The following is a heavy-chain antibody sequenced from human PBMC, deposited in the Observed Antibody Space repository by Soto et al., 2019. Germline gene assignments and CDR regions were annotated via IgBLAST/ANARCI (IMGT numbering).Heavy chain of an antibody. CDR2: ISGSGGST. J-gene: IGHJ3*02. CDR1: GFTFSSYA. D-gene: IGHD6-6*01. CDR3: AKLYSSSSLGAFDI. Sequence: GSLRLSCAASGFTFSSYAMSWVRESPGKGLEWVSAISGSGGSTYYADSVKGRFTISRDNSKNTLYLQMNSLRAEDTAVYYCAKLYSSSSLGAFDIWGQGTIVTVSS. V-gene: IGHV3-23*01.